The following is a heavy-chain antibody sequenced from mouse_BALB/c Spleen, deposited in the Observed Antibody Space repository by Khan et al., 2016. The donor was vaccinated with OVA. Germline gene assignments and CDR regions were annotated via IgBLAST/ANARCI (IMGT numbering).Heavy chain of an antibody. D-gene: IGHD1-1*01. V-gene: IGHV1S137*01. Sequence: QVQLQQSGPELVRPGVSVKISCKGSGYTFTDYGMHWVRQSPAKSLEWIGVISTYSGDTNYNQKFKGKATMTVDKSSSTAYMEIARLTSEDSASYYGARLTLRLDYWGQGTSVTVSS. CDR3: ARLTLRLDY. CDR1: GYTFTDYG. J-gene: IGHJ4*01. CDR2: ISTYSGDT.